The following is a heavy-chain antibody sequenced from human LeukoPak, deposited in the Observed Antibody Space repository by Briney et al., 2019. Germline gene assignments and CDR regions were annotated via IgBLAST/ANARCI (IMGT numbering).Heavy chain of an antibody. Sequence: ASVKVSCKASGYTFTSYAMHWVRQAPGQRLEWMGWINAGNGNTKYSQKFQGRVTITRDTSASTAYMGLSSLRSEDTAVYYCARDMVAGTGRYFQHWGQGTLVTVSS. V-gene: IGHV1-3*01. J-gene: IGHJ1*01. CDR3: ARDMVAGTGRYFQH. CDR1: GYTFTSYA. CDR2: INAGNGNT. D-gene: IGHD6-19*01.